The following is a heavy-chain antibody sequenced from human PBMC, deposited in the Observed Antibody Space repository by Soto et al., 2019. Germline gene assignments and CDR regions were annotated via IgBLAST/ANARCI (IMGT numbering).Heavy chain of an antibody. D-gene: IGHD2-15*01. Sequence: QVTLKESGPVLVKPTETLTLTYTVSGFSLSNARLAVSWIRQPPGKALEWLAHIFSNDEKSYNTSLKSRLTISKDTSRGQVVLTMTNMDPVDTATYYCARPYCSAGNCYTGWFDPWGQGTLVTVSS. CDR3: ARPYCSAGNCYTGWFDP. J-gene: IGHJ5*02. V-gene: IGHV2-26*01. CDR2: IFSNDEK. CDR1: GFSLSNARLA.